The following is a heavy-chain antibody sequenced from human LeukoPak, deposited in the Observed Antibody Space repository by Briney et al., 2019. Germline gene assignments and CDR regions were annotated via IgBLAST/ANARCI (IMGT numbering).Heavy chain of an antibody. CDR1: GHSISSGYY. CDR2: MYHRGST. J-gene: IGHJ6*03. D-gene: IGHD4-11*01. Sequence: SETLSLTCSVSGHSISSGYYWGWIRQPPGKGLEWIGTMYHRGSTYYNPSLRSRVTMSGDTSKNHFSLKLSSVIAADAAVYYCARHRGDNSNPRYYFYYMDVWGKGTTVTVSS. V-gene: IGHV4-38-2*01. CDR3: ARHRGDNSNPRYYFYYMDV.